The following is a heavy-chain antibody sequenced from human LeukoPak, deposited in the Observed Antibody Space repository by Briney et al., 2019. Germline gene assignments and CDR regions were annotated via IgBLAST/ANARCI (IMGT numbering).Heavy chain of an antibody. CDR2: VSGSGDGT. J-gene: IGHJ4*02. CDR1: GFTFSNCA. CDR3: AKYMSSGY. V-gene: IGHV3-23*01. D-gene: IGHD6-19*01. Sequence: GGSLRLSCAASGFTFSNCAMSWVRQAPGKGLEWVSGVSGSGDGTYYADSMKGRFTISRDNSNNRLYLLMNSLRAEDTAVYFCAKYMSSGYWGQGTLVTVSS.